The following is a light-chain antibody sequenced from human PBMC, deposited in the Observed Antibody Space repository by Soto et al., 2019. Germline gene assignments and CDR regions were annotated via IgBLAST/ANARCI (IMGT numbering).Light chain of an antibody. CDR3: QQYNSYLYT. J-gene: IGKJ2*01. V-gene: IGKV1-5*01. Sequence: DIQMTQSPSTLSASVGDRVTITCRASQSIRSWLAWYQQKPGKAPKLLIYDASSLESGVPSRSSGSGYGTEFTLTISSLQPDDFATYYCQQYNSYLYTFGQGTKLEI. CDR2: DAS. CDR1: QSIRSW.